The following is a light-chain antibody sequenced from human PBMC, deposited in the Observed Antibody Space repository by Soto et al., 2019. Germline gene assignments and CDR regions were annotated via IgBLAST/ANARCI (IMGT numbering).Light chain of an antibody. J-gene: IGLJ2*01. CDR2: GNN. CDR3: QSYDSSLSGSVV. CDR1: SSNIGAGYD. Sequence: QSVLTQPPSVSGAPGQRVTISCTGSSSNIGAGYDVHWYQQFPGTAPKLLIYGNNNRPSGVPDRFSGSKSGASASLAITGLQAEDETDYYCQSYDSSLSGSVVFGGGTQLTVL. V-gene: IGLV1-40*01.